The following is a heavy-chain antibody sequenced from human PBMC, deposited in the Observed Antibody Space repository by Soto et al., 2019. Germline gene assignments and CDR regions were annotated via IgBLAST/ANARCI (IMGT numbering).Heavy chain of an antibody. CDR3: VKEVAGIDGVGKVFEP. D-gene: IGHD3-22*01. V-gene: IGHV4-59*01. CDR1: EGTIISFD. CDR2: IYYSGST. Sequence: IQRVRSSVAEGTIISFDCRWILKTKGKGLEWVGYIYYSGSTNYNPSLKSRVTISLDTSKRQFSLKLSSVTAADTAVYYCVKEVAGIDGVGKVFEPWVKGSLVIVTS. J-gene: IGHJ5*02.